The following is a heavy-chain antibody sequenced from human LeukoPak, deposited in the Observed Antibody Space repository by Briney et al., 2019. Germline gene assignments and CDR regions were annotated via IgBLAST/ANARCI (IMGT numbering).Heavy chain of an antibody. J-gene: IGHJ4*02. CDR3: ARGAIYGGQGY. V-gene: IGHV3-53*01. CDR1: GFTVSNNY. D-gene: IGHD3-3*01. CDR2: IYSGGGT. Sequence: GGSLRLSCAASGFTVSNNYMSWVRQAPGKGLEWVSVIYSGGGTYYADSVKGRFTIPRDNSKNTLYLQMNSLRAEDTAVYYCARGAIYGGQGYWGQGTLVTVSS.